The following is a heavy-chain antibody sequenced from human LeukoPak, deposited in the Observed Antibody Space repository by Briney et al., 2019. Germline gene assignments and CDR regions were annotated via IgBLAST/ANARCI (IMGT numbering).Heavy chain of an antibody. CDR2: ISGSGGST. CDR1: GFTFSSYA. J-gene: IGHJ4*02. D-gene: IGHD3-3*01. V-gene: IGHV3-23*01. CDR3: AKDHPYYDFWSGYRDY. Sequence: GGSLRLSCAASGFTFSSYAMSWVRQAPGKGLEWVSAISGSGGSTYYADSVKGRFTISRDNSKNTLYLQMNSLRAEDTAVYYCAKDHPYYDFWSGYRDYWGQGTLSPSPQ.